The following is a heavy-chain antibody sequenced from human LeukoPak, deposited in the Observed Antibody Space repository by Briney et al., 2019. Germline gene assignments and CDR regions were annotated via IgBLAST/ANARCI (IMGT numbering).Heavy chain of an antibody. D-gene: IGHD3-3*01. CDR3: AGEANYDFWTGYFNY. Sequence: GESLKISCKGYGYSFNNYWIGWVRQMPGKGLEWMGIIYPSDSDTRYSPSFQGQVTISADTSINTAYVQWSSLKASDTAMYYCAGEANYDFWTGYFNYWGQGTLVTVSS. V-gene: IGHV5-51*01. CDR1: GYSFNNYW. CDR2: IYPSDSDT. J-gene: IGHJ4*02.